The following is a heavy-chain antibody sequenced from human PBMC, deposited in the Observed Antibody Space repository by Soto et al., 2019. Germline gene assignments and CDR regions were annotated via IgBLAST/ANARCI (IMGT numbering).Heavy chain of an antibody. CDR2: IIPIFGTA. J-gene: IGHJ4*02. CDR3: ARGRAVDTITDFDY. CDR1: GGTFSSYA. D-gene: IGHD5-18*01. Sequence: SVKVSCKASGGTFSSYAISWVRQAPGQGLEWMGGIIPIFGTANYAQKFQGRVTITADESTSTAYMELSSLRSEDTAVYYCARGRAVDTITDFDYWGQGTLVTVSS. V-gene: IGHV1-69*13.